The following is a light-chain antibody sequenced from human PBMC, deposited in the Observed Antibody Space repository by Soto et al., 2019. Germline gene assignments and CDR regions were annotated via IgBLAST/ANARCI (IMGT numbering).Light chain of an antibody. CDR2: EGS. Sequence: QSALTQPASVSGSPGQSITISCTGTSSDVGAYNLVSWYQHHPGMAPKLIIYEGSKRPSGVSNRFSSSKSGNTASPTISALQAEDEADYHCCSYAGSDTRYVFGTGTKVTVL. J-gene: IGLJ1*01. V-gene: IGLV2-23*01. CDR3: CSYAGSDTRYV. CDR1: SSDVGAYNL.